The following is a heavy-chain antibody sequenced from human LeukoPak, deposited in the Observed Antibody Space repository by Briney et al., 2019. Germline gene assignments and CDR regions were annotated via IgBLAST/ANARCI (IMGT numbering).Heavy chain of an antibody. CDR3: AILKGGSGYYYVDY. D-gene: IGHD3-22*01. CDR2: ISAYNGNT. Sequence: EASVKVSCKATGYTFTSYGISWVRQAPGQGLEWMGWISAYNGNTNYAQKLQGRVTMTTDTSTSTAYMELRSLRSDDTAVYYCAILKGGSGYYYVDYWGQGTLVTVSS. CDR1: GYTFTSYG. V-gene: IGHV1-18*01. J-gene: IGHJ4*02.